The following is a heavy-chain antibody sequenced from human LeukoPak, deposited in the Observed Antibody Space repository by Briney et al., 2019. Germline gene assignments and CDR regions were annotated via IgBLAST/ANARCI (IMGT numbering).Heavy chain of an antibody. CDR1: GFTFSDYY. Sequence: GGSLRLSCAASGFTFSDYYMSWIRQAPGQGLEWVSYISSSGSTIYYADSVKGRFTISRDNAKNSLYLQMNSLRAEDTAVYYCASGPVAAYYYYYYMDVWGKGTTVTVSS. CDR3: ASGPVAAYYYYYYMDV. D-gene: IGHD6-19*01. CDR2: ISSSGSTI. V-gene: IGHV3-11*01. J-gene: IGHJ6*03.